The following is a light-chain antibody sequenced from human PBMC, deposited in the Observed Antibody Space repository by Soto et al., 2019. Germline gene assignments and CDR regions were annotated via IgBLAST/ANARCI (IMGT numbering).Light chain of an antibody. CDR3: SSYAGSNAMS. CDR2: DVS. CDR1: SSDVGGYNY. J-gene: IGLJ2*01. Sequence: QSVLTQPPSASGSPGQSVTISCTGISSDVGGYNYVSWYQQHPGEAPKLMIYDVSERPPGVPDRFSGSKSGSTASLTVSGLQAEDEADDYCSSYAGSNAMSFGGGTKLTVL. V-gene: IGLV2-8*01.